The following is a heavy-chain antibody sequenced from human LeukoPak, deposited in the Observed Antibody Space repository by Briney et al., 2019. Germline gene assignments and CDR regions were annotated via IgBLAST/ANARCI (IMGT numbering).Heavy chain of an antibody. Sequence: ASVKVSCKTSGYTFIDYYMHWVRQAPGQGLEWMGWINPNSGVTSSAQKFRDRVTMTRDTSMNTVYMEVRWLTSDDPAIYYCARADRLDGAPYLIGPWGQGTLVTVPS. D-gene: IGHD2-21*01. V-gene: IGHV1-2*02. J-gene: IGHJ5*02. CDR1: GYTFIDYY. CDR2: INPNSGVT. CDR3: ARADRLDGAPYLIGP.